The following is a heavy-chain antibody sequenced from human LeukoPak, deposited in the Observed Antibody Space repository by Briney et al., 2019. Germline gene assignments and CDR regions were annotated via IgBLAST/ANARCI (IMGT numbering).Heavy chain of an antibody. D-gene: IGHD6-6*01. CDR3: ARHIAARPFYY. CDR1: GGSFSGYY. Sequence: SETLSHTCAVYGGSFSGYYWSWIRQPPGKGLEWIGEINHSGSTNYNPSLKSRVTISVDTSKNQFSLKLSSVTAADTAVYYCARHIAARPFYYWGQGTLVTVSS. J-gene: IGHJ4*02. CDR2: INHSGST. V-gene: IGHV4-34*01.